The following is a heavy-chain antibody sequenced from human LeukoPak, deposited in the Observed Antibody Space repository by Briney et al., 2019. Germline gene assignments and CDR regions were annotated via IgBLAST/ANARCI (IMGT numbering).Heavy chain of an antibody. V-gene: IGHV1-58*01. D-gene: IGHD1-20*01. Sequence: SVKVSCKASGFTFSTSAVQWVRQARGQRLEWIGWIVVGSGDTDYAQKFQERVTITRDMATSTAYMELSSLRSEDTAVYYCARGDLTGDFDYWGQGTLVTVSS. CDR3: ARGDLTGDFDY. J-gene: IGHJ4*02. CDR2: IVVGSGDT. CDR1: GFTFSTSA.